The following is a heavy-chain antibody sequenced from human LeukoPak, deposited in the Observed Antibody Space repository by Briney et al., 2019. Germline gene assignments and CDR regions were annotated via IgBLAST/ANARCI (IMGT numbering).Heavy chain of an antibody. J-gene: IGHJ3*02. D-gene: IGHD6-25*01. Sequence: GESLKISCKGSGYSFTNYWIAWVRQMPGKGLEWMGIIYPGDSDTKYSPSFQGQVTISADKSIITAYLHWSSLTASDPPMYYCPRSATQSPRDGFDTWGQGTMVTVSS. CDR2: IYPGDSDT. V-gene: IGHV5-51*01. CDR3: PRSATQSPRDGFDT. CDR1: GYSFTNYW.